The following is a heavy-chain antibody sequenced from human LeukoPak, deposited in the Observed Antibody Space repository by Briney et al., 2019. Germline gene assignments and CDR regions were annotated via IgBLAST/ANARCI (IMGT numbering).Heavy chain of an antibody. Sequence: GGSLRLSCAASGFTFSSYSMNWARQAPGKGLEWVSYISSSSSTIYYADSVKGRFTISRDNAKNSLYLQMNSLRAEDTAVYYCASGRCSSTSCQRDNDYWGQGTLVTVSS. D-gene: IGHD2-2*01. CDR1: GFTFSSYS. J-gene: IGHJ4*02. CDR3: ASGRCSSTSCQRDNDY. CDR2: ISSSSSTI. V-gene: IGHV3-48*04.